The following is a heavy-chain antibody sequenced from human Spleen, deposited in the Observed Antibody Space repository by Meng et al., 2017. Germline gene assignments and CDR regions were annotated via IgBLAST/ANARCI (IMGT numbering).Heavy chain of an antibody. CDR3: ARVGEYYFDY. Sequence: LRLSCTVSGGSISSGGVYWSWIRQYPGKGLEWIGYIHYSGATYYNPSLRSRVTISVDTSKNQFSLKLRSVTAADTAVYYCARVGEYYFDYWGQGALVTVSS. CDR2: IHYSGAT. J-gene: IGHJ4*02. D-gene: IGHD3-10*01. CDR1: GGSISSGGVY. V-gene: IGHV4-31*03.